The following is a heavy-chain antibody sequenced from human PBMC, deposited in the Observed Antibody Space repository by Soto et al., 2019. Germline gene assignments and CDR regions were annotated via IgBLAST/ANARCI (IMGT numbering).Heavy chain of an antibody. CDR2: IKSKSDGGTT. CDR1: GFTCSDAW. D-gene: IGHD2-15*01. CDR3: TTDLWRIAVVVGSTGYFNP. V-gene: IGHV3-15*01. Sequence: GGSLRLSCAASGFTCSDAWMSWVRQAPGKGLDWVGRIKSKSDGGTTEYAAPVRGRFTISRDDSKNTLYLQMNSLKTEDTAVYYCTTDLWRIAVVVGSTGYFNPWGQGTPVTVSS. J-gene: IGHJ5*02.